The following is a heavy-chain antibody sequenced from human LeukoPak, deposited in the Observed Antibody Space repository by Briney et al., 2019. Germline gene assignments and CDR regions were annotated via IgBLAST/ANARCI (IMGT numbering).Heavy chain of an antibody. CDR2: IQNDASTE. CDR1: GFIFSHYG. J-gene: IGHJ5*02. D-gene: IGHD3-22*01. CDR3: ARDFDSSGYWFDP. V-gene: IGHV3-33*05. Sequence: PGGSLRLSCAASGFIFSHYGMHWVRQAPGKGLEWVAVIQNDASTENFADSVKGRFTISRDNSKNTVFLQMNSLRVEDTAVYYCARDFDSSGYWFDPWGQGTLVTVSS.